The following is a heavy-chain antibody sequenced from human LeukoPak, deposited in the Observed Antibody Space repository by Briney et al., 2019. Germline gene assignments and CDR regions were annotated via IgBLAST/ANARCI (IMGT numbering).Heavy chain of an antibody. CDR1: GFTFSSYW. D-gene: IGHD5-18*01. J-gene: IGHJ1*01. Sequence: GGSLRLSCAASGFTFSSYWMSWVRQSPGKGLEWVANINQDGSERNFVDSVKGRFTVSRDNTKSSLYLQMNSLRAEDTAVYSCEREGGYSYGPLWFCGPGTLVTVSS. V-gene: IGHV3-7*01. CDR2: INQDGSER. CDR3: EREGGYSYGPLWF.